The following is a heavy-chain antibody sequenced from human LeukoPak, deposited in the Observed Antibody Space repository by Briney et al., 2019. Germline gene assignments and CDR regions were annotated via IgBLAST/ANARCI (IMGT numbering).Heavy chain of an antibody. V-gene: IGHV3-23*01. CDR3: AKDVAAAAGYYFDY. CDR1: GFTFSSYA. Sequence: GGSLRLSCAASGFTFSSYAMSWVRQAPGKGPEWVSVISESGGSTYYADSVKGRFTISRDNSKNTLYLQMNSLRAEDTAVYYCAKDVAAAAGYYFDYWGQGTLVSVSS. J-gene: IGHJ4*02. CDR2: ISESGGST. D-gene: IGHD6-13*01.